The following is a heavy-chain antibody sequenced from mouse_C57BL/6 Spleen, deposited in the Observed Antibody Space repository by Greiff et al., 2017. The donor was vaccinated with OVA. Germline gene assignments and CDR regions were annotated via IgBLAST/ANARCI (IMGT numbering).Heavy chain of an antibody. Sequence: QVQLQQSGAELVRPGTSVKVSCKASGYAFTNYLIEWVKQRPGQGLEWIGVINPGSGGTNYNEKFKGKATLTADKSSSTAYMQLSSLTSEDSAVYFCARSGANWDAWFAYWGQGTLVTVSA. CDR3: ARSGANWDAWFAY. CDR2: INPGSGGT. J-gene: IGHJ3*01. D-gene: IGHD4-1*01. CDR1: GYAFTNYL. V-gene: IGHV1-54*01.